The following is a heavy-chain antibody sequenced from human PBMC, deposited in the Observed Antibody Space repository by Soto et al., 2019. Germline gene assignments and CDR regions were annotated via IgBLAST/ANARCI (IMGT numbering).Heavy chain of an antibody. D-gene: IGHD3-9*01. CDR1: GFTFSDYY. CDR2: ISSSSSYT. V-gene: IGHV3-11*06. Sequence: GGSLRLSCAASGFTFSDYYMSWIRQAPGKGLEWVSYISSSSSYTNYADSVKGRFTISRDNAKNSLYLQMNSLRAEDTAVYYCARDAGYYDILTGYSRTFDYWGQGTLVTVSS. CDR3: ARDAGYYDILTGYSRTFDY. J-gene: IGHJ4*02.